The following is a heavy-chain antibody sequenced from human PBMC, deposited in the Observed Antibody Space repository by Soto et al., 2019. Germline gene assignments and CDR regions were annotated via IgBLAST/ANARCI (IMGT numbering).Heavy chain of an antibody. CDR2: INSSGYTI. J-gene: IGHJ4*02. Sequence: GGSLRLSCAASGFTFSDYYMSWIRQAPGKGLEWVSYINSSGYTIYYADSVKGRFTISRDNAKNSLHLQMNSLRAEDTAVYYCAREGCTNGVCYPNGYWGQGTLVTVSS. CDR1: GFTFSDYY. D-gene: IGHD2-8*01. V-gene: IGHV3-11*01. CDR3: AREGCTNGVCYPNGY.